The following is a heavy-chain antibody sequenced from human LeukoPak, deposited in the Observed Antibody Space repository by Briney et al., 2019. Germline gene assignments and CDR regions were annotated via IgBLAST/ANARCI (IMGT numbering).Heavy chain of an antibody. V-gene: IGHV3-11*01. CDR3: ARRRDYFDY. CDR1: GFDLSDYY. Sequence: TGGSLRLSCVVSGFDLSDYYMSWIRQAPGKGLEWISYISSSGGNIYFADAVKSRFTMSRDNARGSLYLQMNSLRADDTAIYYCARRRDYFDYWGQGTLVTVSS. J-gene: IGHJ4*02. CDR2: ISSSGGNI.